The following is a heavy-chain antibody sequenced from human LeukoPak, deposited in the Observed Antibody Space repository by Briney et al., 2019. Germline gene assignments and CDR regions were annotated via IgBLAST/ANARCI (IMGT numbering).Heavy chain of an antibody. V-gene: IGHV3-20*04. J-gene: IGHJ4*02. CDR3: ARGGWVRGVITRDGLNY. D-gene: IGHD3-10*01. Sequence: PGGSLRLSCTASGFKFDDYGMTWVRQAPGKGLEWVSDINWNGDSRGYAHSVRGRFTIYRDNSKNSLYLQMNSLRVEDTAFYYCARGGWVRGVITRDGLNYWGQGTLVTVSS. CDR2: INWNGDSR. CDR1: GFKFDDYG.